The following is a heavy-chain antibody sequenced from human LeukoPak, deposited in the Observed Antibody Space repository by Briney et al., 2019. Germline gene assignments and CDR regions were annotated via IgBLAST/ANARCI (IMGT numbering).Heavy chain of an antibody. CDR3: AKGIALWFGDNLDY. V-gene: IGHV3-48*03. D-gene: IGHD3-10*01. J-gene: IGHJ4*02. CDR1: GFTFSSYE. CDR2: ISSSGSTI. Sequence: PGGSLRLSCAASGFTFSSYEMNWVRQAPGKGLEWVSYISSSGSTIYYADSVKGRFTISRDNAKNSLYLQMNSLRAEDTAVYYCAKGIALWFGDNLDYWGQGTLVTVSS.